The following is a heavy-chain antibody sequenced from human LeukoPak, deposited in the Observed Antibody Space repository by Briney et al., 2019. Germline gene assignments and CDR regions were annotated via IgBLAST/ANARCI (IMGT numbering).Heavy chain of an antibody. D-gene: IGHD6-13*01. V-gene: IGHV3-23*01. Sequence: GGSLRLSCAASGFTFSSYVMSWVRQAPGKGLEWVSSISGSGGSTYYADSVKGRFTISRDNSKNTLYLQMNSLRAEDTDVYYCADSSSWYRQGDYWGQGTLVTVSS. CDR3: ADSSSWYRQGDY. J-gene: IGHJ4*02. CDR2: ISGSGGST. CDR1: GFTFSSYV.